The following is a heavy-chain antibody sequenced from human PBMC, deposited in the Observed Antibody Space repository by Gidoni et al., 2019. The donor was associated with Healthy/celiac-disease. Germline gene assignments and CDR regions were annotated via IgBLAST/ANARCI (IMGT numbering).Heavy chain of an antibody. Sequence: EVQLVESGGGLVKPGRSLRLSCTASGFTFGDYAMSWFRQAPGKGLEWVGFIRSKAYGGTTEYAASVKGRFTISRDDSKSIAYLQMNSLKTEDTAVYYCTRDRKEGYPLAVAGTQLYYYYYYGMDVWGQGTTVTVSS. V-gene: IGHV3-49*05. CDR1: GFTFGDYA. CDR3: TRDRKEGYPLAVAGTQLYYYYYYGMDV. CDR2: IRSKAYGGTT. D-gene: IGHD6-19*01. J-gene: IGHJ6*02.